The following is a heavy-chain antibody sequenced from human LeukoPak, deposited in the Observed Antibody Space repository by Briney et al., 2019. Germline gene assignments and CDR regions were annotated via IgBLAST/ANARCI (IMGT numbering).Heavy chain of an antibody. CDR1: GGSISSGDYY. J-gene: IGHJ5*02. D-gene: IGHD3-22*01. CDR3: ARLKYYYDSSGYYQTFDP. Sequence: SQTLSLSCTVSGGSISSGDYYWSWIRQPPGKGLEWIGYIYYSGSTNYNPSVKSRVTMSVDTSKNQFSLKLSSVTAADTAVYYCARLKYYYDSSGYYQTFDPWGQGTLVTVSS. CDR2: IYYSGST. V-gene: IGHV4-61*08.